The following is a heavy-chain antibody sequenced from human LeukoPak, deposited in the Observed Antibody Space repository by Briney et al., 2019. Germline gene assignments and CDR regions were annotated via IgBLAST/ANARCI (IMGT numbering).Heavy chain of an antibody. CDR1: GGSISSGGYY. D-gene: IGHD6-6*01. CDR2: IYYSGST. CDR3: ARCIAARPWADY. V-gene: IGHV4-31*03. Sequence: PSETLSLTCTVSGGSISSGGYYWSWIRQHPGKGPEWIGYIYYSGSTYYNPSLKSRVTISVDTSKNQFSLKLSSVTAADTAVYYCARCIAARPWADYWGQGTLVTVSS. J-gene: IGHJ4*02.